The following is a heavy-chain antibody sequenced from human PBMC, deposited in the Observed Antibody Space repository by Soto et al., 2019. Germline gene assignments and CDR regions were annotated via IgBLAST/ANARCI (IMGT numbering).Heavy chain of an antibody. CDR2: IYYSGST. D-gene: IGHD3-3*01. V-gene: IGHV4-39*01. J-gene: IGHJ4*02. CDR1: GGSISSSSYY. CDR3: ARLAFTIFGVVIPRPFFDY. Sequence: SETLSLTCTVSGGSISSSSYYWGWIRQPPGKGLEWIGSIYYSGSTYYNPSLKSRVTISVDTSKNQFSLKLSSVTAADTAVYYCARLAFTIFGVVIPRPFFDYWGQGTLVIGSS.